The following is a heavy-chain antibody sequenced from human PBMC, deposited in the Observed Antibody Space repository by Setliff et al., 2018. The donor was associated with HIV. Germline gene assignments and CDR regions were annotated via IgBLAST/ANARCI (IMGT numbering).Heavy chain of an antibody. CDR1: GGSVSSGSYY. D-gene: IGHD6-25*01. Sequence: NPSKTLSLTCTVSGGSVSSGSYYWSWIRQPPGKGLEWIGYIYYSGSTKHNPSLKSRVTISLDTSKNQFSLKLTSVTAADTAVYYCARYSPRGYTLTGPYWGQGTLVTVSS. V-gene: IGHV4-61*01. CDR2: IYYSGST. J-gene: IGHJ4*02. CDR3: ARYSPRGYTLTGPY.